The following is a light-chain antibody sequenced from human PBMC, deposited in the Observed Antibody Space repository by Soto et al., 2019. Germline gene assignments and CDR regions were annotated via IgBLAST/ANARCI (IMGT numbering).Light chain of an antibody. J-gene: IGKJ2*01. CDR2: GAS. Sequence: EIVLTKSPGTLSLSPGERATLSCRASQRFSSSYLAWYQQKPGQAPRLLIYGASSRATGIPDRFSGSGSGTAVSLTISRLETEEFAVYYCQQYGSSPPDTFGQGTKLEIK. CDR3: QQYGSSPPDT. CDR1: QRFSSSY. V-gene: IGKV3-20*01.